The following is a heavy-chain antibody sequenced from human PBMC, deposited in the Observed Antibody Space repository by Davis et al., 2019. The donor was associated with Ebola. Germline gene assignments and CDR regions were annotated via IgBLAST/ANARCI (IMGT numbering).Heavy chain of an antibody. CDR3: AIDSRSTTSGAY. Sequence: SLKHSCEVSGFTFSDYYMSWIRQAPEKGLEWIAYIGPSGNSFYCADSVKGRFTISRDNAKNSLSLQMNSLRAEDTAVFYCAIDSRSTTSGAYWGQGTLVTVSS. J-gene: IGHJ4*02. CDR2: IGPSGNSF. CDR1: GFTFSDYY. V-gene: IGHV3-11*04. D-gene: IGHD1-1*01.